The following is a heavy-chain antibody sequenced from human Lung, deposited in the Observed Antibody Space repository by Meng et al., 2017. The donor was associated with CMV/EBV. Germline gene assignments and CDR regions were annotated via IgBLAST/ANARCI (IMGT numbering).Heavy chain of an antibody. CDR3: AKTAQFSSSNIDY. CDR1: GFTFSSYG. D-gene: IGHD6-6*01. CDR2: IWYDGSNK. V-gene: IGHV3-33*06. Sequence: SXKISXAASGFTFSSYGMHWVRQAPGKGLEWVAVIWYDGSNKYYTDSVKGRFTISRDNSKNTLYLQMNSLRAEDTAVYYCAKTAQFSSSNIDYWGQGTLVXVSS. J-gene: IGHJ4*02.